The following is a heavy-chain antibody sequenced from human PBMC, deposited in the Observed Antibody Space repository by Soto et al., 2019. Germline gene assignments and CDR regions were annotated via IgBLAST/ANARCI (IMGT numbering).Heavy chain of an antibody. Sequence: SQTLSLTCAISGDSVSTNTATWDWIRQSPSRGLEWLGRTYYRSKWYNDYAVSVKSRITINPDTSNNQLSLQLNSVTPDDTAVYYCASLIGHSWFASRAQRSPVPVSS. CDR3: ASLIGHSWFAS. CDR1: GDSVSTNTAT. CDR2: TYYRSKWYN. V-gene: IGHV6-1*01. J-gene: IGHJ5*01.